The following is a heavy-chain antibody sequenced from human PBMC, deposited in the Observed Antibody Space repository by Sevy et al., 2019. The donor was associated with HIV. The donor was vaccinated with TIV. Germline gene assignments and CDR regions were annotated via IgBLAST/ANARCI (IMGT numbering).Heavy chain of an antibody. CDR3: ASPLPFYYGSGSEEFDY. CDR2: IKYDGSEI. D-gene: IGHD3-10*01. CDR1: GFTFSSSW. Sequence: GGSLRLSCAASGFTFSSSWMNWVRQAPGEGLEWVASIKYDGSEIGYVGSVKGRFIISRDNAKNSLYLQMNSLTAEDTAVYYCASPLPFYYGSGSEEFDYWGRGTLVTVSS. J-gene: IGHJ4*02. V-gene: IGHV3-7*01.